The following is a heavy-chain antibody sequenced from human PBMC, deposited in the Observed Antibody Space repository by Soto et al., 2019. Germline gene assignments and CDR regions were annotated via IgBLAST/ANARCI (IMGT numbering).Heavy chain of an antibody. CDR1: GFTFSNYA. CDR2: ISDDGDNK. Sequence: GGSLRLSCAASGFTFSNYAMHWVRQAPGKGLEWLGVISDDGDNKYYADSVKGRFTISRDNSNNTLYLQMNSLRPEDTAVYYWARDRRKQYYGMDVWGQGTTVTVSS. CDR3: ARDRRKQYYGMDV. V-gene: IGHV3-30-3*01. D-gene: IGHD6-6*01. J-gene: IGHJ6*02.